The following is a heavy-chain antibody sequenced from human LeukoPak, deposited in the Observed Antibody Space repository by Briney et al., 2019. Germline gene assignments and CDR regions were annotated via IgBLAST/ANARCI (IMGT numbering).Heavy chain of an antibody. D-gene: IGHD6-19*01. J-gene: IGHJ4*02. V-gene: IGHV3-7*03. CDR2: TNPDGSQK. Sequence: PGGSLRLSCAASGFSFSDYWMNWIRQAPGKGLEWVANTNPDGSQKYYMDSVKGRFTISRDNSKNTLYLQMNSLRAEDTAVYYCANPTPYSSGWYWGQGTLVTVSS. CDR3: ANPTPYSSGWY. CDR1: GFSFSDYW.